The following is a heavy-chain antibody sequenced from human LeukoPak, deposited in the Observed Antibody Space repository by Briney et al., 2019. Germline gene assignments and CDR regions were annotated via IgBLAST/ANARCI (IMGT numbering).Heavy chain of an antibody. Sequence: GASVKVSCKASGYTFTSYGINWVRQATGQGLEWMGWMNPNSGNTGYAQKFQGRVTITRNTSISTAYMELSSLRSEDTAVHYCARALGANPIVGAILHYYYYYMDVWGKGTTVTVSS. CDR3: ARALGANPIVGAILHYYYYYMDV. V-gene: IGHV1-8*03. CDR1: GYTFTSYG. D-gene: IGHD1-26*01. CDR2: MNPNSGNT. J-gene: IGHJ6*03.